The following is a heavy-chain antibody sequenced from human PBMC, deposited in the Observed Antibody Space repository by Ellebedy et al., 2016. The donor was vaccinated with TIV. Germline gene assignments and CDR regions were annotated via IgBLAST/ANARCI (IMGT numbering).Heavy chain of an antibody. J-gene: IGHJ6*02. Sequence: AASVKVSCKASGYTFPGYYVHWARQAPGQGLEWMGWMNPDSGNTNLAQKFQGRVIMTRDTSISTAYMELSILRSDDTAVYYCARDPHGRTGYYFYAMDVWGQGTTVTVSS. CDR2: MNPDSGNT. V-gene: IGHV1-2*02. CDR1: GYTFPGYY. CDR3: ARDPHGRTGYYFYAMDV. D-gene: IGHD1-1*01.